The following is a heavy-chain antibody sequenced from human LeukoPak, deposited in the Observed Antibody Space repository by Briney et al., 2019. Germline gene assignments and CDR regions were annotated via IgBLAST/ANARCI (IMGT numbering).Heavy chain of an antibody. Sequence: GRSLRLSCAASGFIFSTYAMHWVRQAPGKGLEWVAVISYDGSSKYYADSVKGRFTISRDNSKNTLYLQMNSLRAEDTAVYYCAKLQYSYGATDYWGQGTLVTVSS. CDR1: GFIFSTYA. V-gene: IGHV3-30-3*02. CDR2: ISYDGSSK. J-gene: IGHJ4*02. CDR3: AKLQYSYGATDY. D-gene: IGHD5-18*01.